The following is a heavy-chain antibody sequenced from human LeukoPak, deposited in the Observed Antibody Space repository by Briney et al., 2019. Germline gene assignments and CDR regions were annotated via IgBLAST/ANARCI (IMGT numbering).Heavy chain of an antibody. Sequence: GASVKVSCKASGYTFTGYYMHWVRQAPGQGLEWMGRINPNSGGTNYAQKFQGRVTMTRDTSISTAYMELSRLRSDDTAVYYCAREVLVSPYYFDYWGQGTLVTVSS. V-gene: IGHV1-2*06. CDR1: GYTFTGYY. D-gene: IGHD4/OR15-4a*01. J-gene: IGHJ4*02. CDR3: AREVLVSPYYFDY. CDR2: INPNSGGT.